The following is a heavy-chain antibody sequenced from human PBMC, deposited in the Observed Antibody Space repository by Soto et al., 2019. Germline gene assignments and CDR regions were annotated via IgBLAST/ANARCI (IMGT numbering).Heavy chain of an antibody. CDR3: ARHGHRVSSGFDY. J-gene: IGHJ4*02. CDR2: IYYSGGT. CDR1: GGSINRNSYY. D-gene: IGHD6-19*01. V-gene: IGHV4-39*01. Sequence: TSETLSLTCVVSGGSINRNSYYWDWIRQPPGKGLEWIGSIYYSGGTYHNPSLKGRLTISVDTSRNQLSLKLTSVTAADTAVYYCARHGHRVSSGFDYWGQGTLVTVSS.